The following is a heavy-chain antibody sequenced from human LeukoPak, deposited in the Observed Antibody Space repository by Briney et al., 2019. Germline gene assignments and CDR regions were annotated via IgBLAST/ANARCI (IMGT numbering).Heavy chain of an antibody. Sequence: GGSLRLSCTASGFNVSNSFIHWVRQAPGKGLEWVSVIYSGGATYFTDSVKGRFSISRDIFKNTVYLQMNSLRVDDTAVFYCARAQQTDFGVGAMDVWGQGTTVTVSS. J-gene: IGHJ6*02. CDR1: GFNVSNSF. V-gene: IGHV3-66*01. CDR2: IYSGGAT. D-gene: IGHD4-17*01. CDR3: ARAQQTDFGVGAMDV.